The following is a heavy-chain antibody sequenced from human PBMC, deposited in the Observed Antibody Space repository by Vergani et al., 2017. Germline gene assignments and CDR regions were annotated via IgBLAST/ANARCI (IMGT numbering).Heavy chain of an antibody. Sequence: QVQLVQSGAEVKKPGSSVKVSCKASGGTFSSFAISWVRQAPGQGLEWMGGIIPIFGTANYAQKFQGRVTITADESTSTAYMELSSLRSEDTAVYYCARVLVAGVRVGYFDYWGQGTLVTVSS. CDR3: ARVLVAGVRVGYFDY. J-gene: IGHJ4*02. CDR2: IIPIFGTA. CDR1: GGTFSSFA. D-gene: IGHD2-2*01. V-gene: IGHV1-69*01.